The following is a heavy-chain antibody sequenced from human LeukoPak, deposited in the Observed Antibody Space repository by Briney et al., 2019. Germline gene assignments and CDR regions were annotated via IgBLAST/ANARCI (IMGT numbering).Heavy chain of an antibody. D-gene: IGHD6-13*01. CDR2: ISYDGSNK. J-gene: IGHJ4*02. CDR1: GFTFSSYA. CDR3: ARGRAAAVSWYFDY. V-gene: IGHV3-30*04. Sequence: PGGSLRLSCAASGFTFSSYAMHWVRQAPGKGLEWVAVISYDGSNKYYADSVKGRFTISRDNSKNTLYLQMNSLRAEDTAVYYRARGRAAAVSWYFDYWGQGTLVTVSS.